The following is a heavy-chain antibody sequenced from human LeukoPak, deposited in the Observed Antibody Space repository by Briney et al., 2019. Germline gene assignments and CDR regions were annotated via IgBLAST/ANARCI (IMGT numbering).Heavy chain of an antibody. CDR1: GFTFSSYA. D-gene: IGHD3-3*01. J-gene: IGHJ4*02. V-gene: IGHV3-23*01. CDR3: AKVPAEYCDLWSGYYFDY. CDR2: ISGSGGST. Sequence: GGSLRLSCAASGFTFSSYAMSWVRQAPGKGLEWVSAISGSGGSTYYADSVKGRFTISRDNSKNTLYLQMNSLRAEDTAVYYCAKVPAEYCDLWSGYYFDYWGQGTLVTVSS.